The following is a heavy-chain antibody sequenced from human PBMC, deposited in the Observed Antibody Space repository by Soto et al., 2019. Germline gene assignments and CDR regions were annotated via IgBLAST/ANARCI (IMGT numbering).Heavy chain of an antibody. CDR3: ARYLSCDSISCQNWFDP. CDR1: GGSFGGYY. J-gene: IGHJ5*02. V-gene: IGHV4-34*01. D-gene: IGHD3-22*01. CDR2: INHIGST. Sequence: QVQLQQWGAGLLKPSETLSLTCAVYGGSFGGYYWTWIRQPPGKGLEWIGEINHIGSTNYNPSLQSRVTISVDTSKNQFSLKLSSVTAADTAVYYCARYLSCDSISCQNWFDPWGQGTLVTVSS.